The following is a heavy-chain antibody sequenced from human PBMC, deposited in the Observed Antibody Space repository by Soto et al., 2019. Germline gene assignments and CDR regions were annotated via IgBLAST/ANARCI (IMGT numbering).Heavy chain of an antibody. CDR3: ASQSSSWYFDY. J-gene: IGHJ4*02. CDR2: IKQDGSEK. CDR1: GFTFSSYW. D-gene: IGHD6-13*01. V-gene: IGHV3-7*01. Sequence: GESLKISCAASGFTFSSYWMSWVRQAPGKGLEWVANIKQDGSEKYYVDSVKGRFTISRDNAKNSLYLQMNSLRAEDTAVYYCASQSSSWYFDYWGQGTLVTVSS.